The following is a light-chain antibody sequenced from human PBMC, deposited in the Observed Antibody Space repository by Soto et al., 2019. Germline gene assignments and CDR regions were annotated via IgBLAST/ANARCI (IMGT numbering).Light chain of an antibody. CDR1: ERVSTN. CDR2: SAS. V-gene: IGKV3-15*01. CDR3: QQSSSSPPIT. Sequence: DIVMTQSPLTLSVSPGESATLSCRASERVSTNLAWYQQTPGQAPRLLIYSASRRPTDIPVRFSGSGSGAEFTLTISSLQSEDFATYYCQQSSSSPPITFGQGTRLDI. J-gene: IGKJ5*01.